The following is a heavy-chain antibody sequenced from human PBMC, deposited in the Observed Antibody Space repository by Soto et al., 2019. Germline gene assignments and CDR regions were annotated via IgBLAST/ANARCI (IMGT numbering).Heavy chain of an antibody. V-gene: IGHV3-74*01. CDR2: INSDGSST. D-gene: IGHD6-13*01. CDR3: ARGKVLVLGYSSSWYMHGMDV. CDR1: GFSISSSW. J-gene: IGHJ6*02. Sequence: GVSLRLSCAASGFSISSSWMHWVHQDPGKGLVWVSRINSDGSSTSYADSVKGRFTISIDNAKNTLYLQMNSLTSEYTAHYYYARGKVLVLGYSSSWYMHGMDVWGQGTTVTVSS.